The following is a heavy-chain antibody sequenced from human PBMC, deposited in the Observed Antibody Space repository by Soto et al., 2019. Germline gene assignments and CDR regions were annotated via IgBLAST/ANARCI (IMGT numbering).Heavy chain of an antibody. CDR2: ISDISDI. D-gene: IGHD6-19*01. V-gene: IGHV3-21*01. CDR3: ARSHSSGYVDY. J-gene: IGHJ4*02. CDR1: GFTFSSYY. Sequence: GGSLRLSCAASGFTFSSYYMKWVRQAPGKGLEWVSSISDISDIYYADSVKGRFTISRDNAKNSLYLQMNSLRAEDTAVYYCARSHSSGYVDYWGQGTLVTVSS.